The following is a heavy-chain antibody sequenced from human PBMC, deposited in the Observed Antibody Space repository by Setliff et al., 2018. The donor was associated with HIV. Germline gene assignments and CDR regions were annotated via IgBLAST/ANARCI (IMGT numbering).Heavy chain of an antibody. CDR3: ARPRRVRSRAWYWFDI. Sequence: SETLSLTCDVSGVSISDNNWWSWVRQPPGRGLEWIGEVYHTGSTNYNPSLKSRVITSIDKSKNQFSLKIDSVTAADTAVYYCARPRRVRSRAWYWFDIWGQGTLVTVSS. D-gene: IGHD6-19*01. CDR2: VYHTGST. J-gene: IGHJ5*02. CDR1: GVSISDNNW. V-gene: IGHV4-4*02.